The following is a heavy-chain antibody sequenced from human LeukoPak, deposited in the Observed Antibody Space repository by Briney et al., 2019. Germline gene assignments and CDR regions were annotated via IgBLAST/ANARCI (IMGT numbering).Heavy chain of an antibody. J-gene: IGHJ4*01. CDR3: ASRPIPHCDCPLDY. D-gene: IGHD2-21*02. CDR2: IKSKSAGGTI. Sequence: GGSLRLSCAASGFTFSSYSMNWVRQAPGKGLEWVGRIKSKSAGGTIDYAAPVKGRFTISRDDSQNTVYLQMNSLNTEDTAVYYCASRPIPHCDCPLDYWGHGTLVTVSS. CDR1: GFTFSSYS. V-gene: IGHV3-15*01.